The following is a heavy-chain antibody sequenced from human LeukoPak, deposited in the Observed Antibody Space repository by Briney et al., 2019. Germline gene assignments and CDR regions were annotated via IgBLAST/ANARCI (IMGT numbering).Heavy chain of an antibody. V-gene: IGHV3-23*01. J-gene: IGHJ4*02. CDR3: AKPRTSSSYYFDY. D-gene: IGHD6-6*01. Sequence: GGSQGLSCAASGFTFSSYAMSWVRQAPGNGLEWVSAISGSGGSTYYADSVKGRFTISRDNSKNTLYLQMNSLRAEDTAVYYCAKPRTSSSYYFDYWGQGILVTVSS. CDR2: ISGSGGST. CDR1: GFTFSSYA.